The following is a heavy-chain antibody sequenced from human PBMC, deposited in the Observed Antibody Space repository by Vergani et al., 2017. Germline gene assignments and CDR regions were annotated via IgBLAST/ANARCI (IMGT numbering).Heavy chain of an antibody. J-gene: IGHJ6*02. D-gene: IGHD3-22*01. CDR1: GASINNDFYY. CDR2: IYVSGIT. CDR3: ASSGYSYVRAYYYDSRNGMDV. Sequence: QVQLQESGPGLVKPSQTLSLTCTVSGASINNDFYYWHWIRQPAGKGLEWIGRIYVSGITDYNSSLQSRVTISVDTSKNQFSLRLSSVTAADTAVYYCASSGYSYVRAYYYDSRNGMDVWDQGTTVTVSS. V-gene: IGHV4-61*02.